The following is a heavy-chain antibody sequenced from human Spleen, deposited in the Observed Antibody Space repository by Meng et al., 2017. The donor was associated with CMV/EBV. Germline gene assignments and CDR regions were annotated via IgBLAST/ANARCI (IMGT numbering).Heavy chain of an antibody. CDR3: ASLYGRGSSSHFDY. CDR2: ISYNGRT. CDR1: GVSISSYY. V-gene: IGHV4-59*01. J-gene: IGHJ4*02. D-gene: IGHD6-6*01. Sequence: SETLSLTCTVSGVSISSYYWSWIRQPPGKGLEWIGYISYNGRTNYNPSLKSRVTISVDTSKNQLSLKLSSVTAADTAVYYCASLYGRGSSSHFDYWGQGTLVTVSS.